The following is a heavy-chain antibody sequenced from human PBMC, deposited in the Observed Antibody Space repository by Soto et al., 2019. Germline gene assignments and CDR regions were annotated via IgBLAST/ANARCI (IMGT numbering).Heavy chain of an antibody. V-gene: IGHV3-7*01. J-gene: IGHJ4*02. CDR1: GFTFSSYW. CDR2: IKQDGSEK. Sequence: GGSLRLSCAASGFTFSSYWMSWVRQAPGKGLEWVATIKQDGSEKYYVDSVKGRFTISRDNAKNSLYLQMNSLRAEDTSVYYGASQDYSKINPGFDYWGQGTLVTVSS. D-gene: IGHD4-4*01. CDR3: ASQDYSKINPGFDY.